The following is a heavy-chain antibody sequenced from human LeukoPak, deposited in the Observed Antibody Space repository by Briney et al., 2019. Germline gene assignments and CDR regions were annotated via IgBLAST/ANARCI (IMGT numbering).Heavy chain of an antibody. Sequence: PSETLSLTCTVSGGSISSYYWSWIRQPPGEGLEWIGYIYYSGSTNYNPSLKSRVTISVDTSKNQFSLKLSSVTAADTAVYYCARHGRPYYFDYWGQGTLVTVSS. CDR1: GGSISSYY. CDR3: ARHGRPYYFDY. V-gene: IGHV4-59*08. J-gene: IGHJ4*02. CDR2: IYYSGST. D-gene: IGHD6-25*01.